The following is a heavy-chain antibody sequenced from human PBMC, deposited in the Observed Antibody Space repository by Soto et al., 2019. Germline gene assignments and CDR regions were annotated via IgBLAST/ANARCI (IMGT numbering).Heavy chain of an antibody. V-gene: IGHV1-18*01. J-gene: IGHJ3*02. D-gene: IGHD1-26*01. CDR3: ASRYSGSQSDAFDI. CDR2: ISAYNGNT. CDR1: GYTFTSYG. Sequence: GASVKVSCKASGYTFTSYGISWVRQAPGQGLEWMGWISAYNGNTNYAQKLQGRVTMTTDTSTSTAYMELRSLRSDDTAVYYCASRYSGSQSDAFDIWGQGTMVTVSS.